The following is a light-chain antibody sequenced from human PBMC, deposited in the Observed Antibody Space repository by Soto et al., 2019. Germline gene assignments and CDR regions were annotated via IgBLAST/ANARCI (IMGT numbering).Light chain of an antibody. V-gene: IGKV1-5*01. CDR2: DAS. CDR1: QSISSW. J-gene: IGKJ2*01. Sequence: DIQMTQSPSTLSASVGDIVTITCRASQSISSWLAWYQQKPGKAPKLLIYDASSLESGVPSRFSGSGSGTEFTLTISSLQPDDFATYYCQQYNPYTFGQGTKLEIK. CDR3: QQYNPYT.